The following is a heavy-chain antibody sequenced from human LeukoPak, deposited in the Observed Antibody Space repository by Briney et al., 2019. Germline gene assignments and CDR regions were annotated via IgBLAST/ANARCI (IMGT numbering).Heavy chain of an antibody. D-gene: IGHD1-1*01. CDR2: ITAYNGNR. CDR1: GYTFSNYG. V-gene: IGHV1-18*01. J-gene: IGHJ4*01. CDR3: ARDNDKVVDH. Sequence: ASVKVSCRTSGYTFSNYGISWVRQAPGQGLEWMGWITAYNGNRLYAQRFQGRITLTTDTSTSTSYMELRSLEYDDTAIYYCARDNDKVVDHWGQGTLVTVSS.